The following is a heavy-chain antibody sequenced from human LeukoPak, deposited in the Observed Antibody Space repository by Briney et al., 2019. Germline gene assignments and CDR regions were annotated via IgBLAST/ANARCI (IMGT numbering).Heavy chain of an antibody. CDR1: GGSVGSGTYS. CDR2: IYHSGST. J-gene: IGHJ4*02. CDR3: ARVRIIRGISGTLLDY. Sequence: PSETLSLTCAVSGGSVGSGTYSWSWIRQPPGEGLEWIGYIYHSGSTCYNPSLKSRVTISVDRSTNQFSLKLSCVTAADTAMFYCARVRIIRGISGTLLDYWGQGTLVTVSS. V-gene: IGHV4-30-2*01. D-gene: IGHD3-10*01.